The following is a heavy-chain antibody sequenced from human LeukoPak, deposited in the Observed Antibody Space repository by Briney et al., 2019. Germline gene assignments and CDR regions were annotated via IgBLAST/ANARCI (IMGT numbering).Heavy chain of an antibody. V-gene: IGHV3-11*01. CDR1: GFTFSDYY. CDR3: ARDGYNYAFDL. D-gene: IGHD5-18*01. J-gene: IGHJ3*01. Sequence: PGGSLRLSCAVSGFTFSDYYMSWIRQAPGKGLEWVSYISSGGSTISHADSVKGRFTISRDNAENSLHLQMNSLRAEDTAVYYCARDGYNYAFDLWGQGTMVTVSS. CDR2: ISSGGSTI.